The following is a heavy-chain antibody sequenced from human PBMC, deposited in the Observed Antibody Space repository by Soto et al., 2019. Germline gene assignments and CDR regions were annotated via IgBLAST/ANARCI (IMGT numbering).Heavy chain of an antibody. J-gene: IGHJ4*02. V-gene: IGHV1-69*05. CDR2: MIPIFGTA. CDR3: ARALRSIYGDYVY. CDR1: GGTFSSYA. Sequence: SVKVSCKASGGTFSSYAISWLRQAPGQGLEWMGGMIPIFGTANYAQKFQGRVTITTDTSTSTAYMELRSLRSDDTAVYYCARALRSIYGDYVYWGQGTLVTVSS. D-gene: IGHD4-17*01.